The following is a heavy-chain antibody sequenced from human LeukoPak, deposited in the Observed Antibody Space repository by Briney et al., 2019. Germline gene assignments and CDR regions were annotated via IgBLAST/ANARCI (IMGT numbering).Heavy chain of an antibody. J-gene: IGHJ5*02. CDR2: IYYSGIT. Sequence: PSETLSPTCTVSGGSISSSSYYWGWIRQPPGKGLEWIGSIYYSGITYYNPPLKSRVTISVDTSKNQFSLKLSSVTAADTAVYYCARHAYSSSWYVINWFDPWGQGTLVTVSS. D-gene: IGHD6-13*01. CDR3: ARHAYSSSWYVINWFDP. CDR1: GGSISSSSYY. V-gene: IGHV4-39*01.